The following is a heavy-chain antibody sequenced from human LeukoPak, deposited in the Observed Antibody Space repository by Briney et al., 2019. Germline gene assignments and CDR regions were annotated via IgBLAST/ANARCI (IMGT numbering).Heavy chain of an antibody. D-gene: IGHD3-16*01. Sequence: QPGGSLRLSCAASGFTFSNYAMNWVRQAPGKGLEWVSLISGSTGSTYYADSVKGRFSISRDNSKNTVYLQMNSLRAEDTAVYYCARGLVGYDAFDIWGQGTMVTVSS. CDR3: ARGLVGYDAFDI. V-gene: IGHV3-23*01. J-gene: IGHJ3*02. CDR1: GFTFSNYA. CDR2: ISGSTGST.